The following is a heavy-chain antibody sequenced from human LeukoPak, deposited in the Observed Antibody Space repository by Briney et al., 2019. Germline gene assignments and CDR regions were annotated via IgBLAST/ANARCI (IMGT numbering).Heavy chain of an antibody. J-gene: IGHJ5*02. CDR3: AKHRISSGYHLNWFDP. V-gene: IGHV4-59*08. CDR2: IYYSGST. D-gene: IGHD3-22*01. Sequence: SETLSLTCTVSGGSISSYYWSWIRQPPGKGLEWIGYIYYSGSTNYNPSLKSRVTISVDTSKNQFSLKLSSVTAADTAVYYCAKHRISSGYHLNWFDPWGQGTLVTVSS. CDR1: GGSISSYY.